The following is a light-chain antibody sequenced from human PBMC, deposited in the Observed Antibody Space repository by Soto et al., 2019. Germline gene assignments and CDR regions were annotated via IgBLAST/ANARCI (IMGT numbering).Light chain of an antibody. CDR2: AAP. CDR1: QSISSY. Sequence: DIQMTQSPSSLSASVGDRVTITCRASQSISSYLNWYQQKPGKAPKLLIYAAPSLQSGVPSRFSGSGSGTDFALTISSLQPEDFATYYCQQRYSTPCTFGQGTKVEIK. J-gene: IGKJ1*01. V-gene: IGKV1-39*01. CDR3: QQRYSTPCT.